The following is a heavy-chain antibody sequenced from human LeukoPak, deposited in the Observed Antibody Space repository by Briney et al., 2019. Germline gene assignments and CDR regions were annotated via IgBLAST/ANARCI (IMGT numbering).Heavy chain of an antibody. J-gene: IGHJ4*02. V-gene: IGHV1-46*01. CDR3: ARDLGYCSGGSCYGYFDY. Sequence: ASVKVSCKASGFTFTNYNLHWVRQAPGQRLEWRGIINPSGGSTNYAQNFQGRVTMTRDTSISTAYMELSRLRSDDTAVYYCARDLGYCSGGSCYGYFDYWGQGTLVTVSS. CDR2: INPSGGST. CDR1: GFTFTNYN. D-gene: IGHD2-15*01.